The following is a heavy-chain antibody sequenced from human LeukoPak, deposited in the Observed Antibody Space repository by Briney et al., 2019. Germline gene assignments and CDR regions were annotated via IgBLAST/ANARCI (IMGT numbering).Heavy chain of an antibody. CDR3: ARAGIAAAGTFAFDI. J-gene: IGHJ3*02. V-gene: IGHV4-34*01. CDR1: GGSFRGYY. Sequence: SETLSLTCAVYGGSFRGYYWSGIGQPPGKGLEWSGENNHSGSTNYNPSLKSRVTISVDASKNQFSLKLSSVTAADTAVYYCARAGIAAAGTFAFDIWGQGTMVTVSS. D-gene: IGHD6-13*01. CDR2: NNHSGST.